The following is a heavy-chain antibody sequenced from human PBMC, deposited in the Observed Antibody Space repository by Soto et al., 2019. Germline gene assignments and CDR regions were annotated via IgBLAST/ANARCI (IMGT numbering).Heavy chain of an antibody. Sequence: GGSLRLSCAASGFTFSSYSMNWVRQAPGKGLEWVSSISSSSSYIYYADSVKGRFTLSRDNAKNSLYLQMNSLRAEDTAVYYCARGYSYGKKGFDYWGQGTLVTVSS. CDR3: ARGYSYGKKGFDY. J-gene: IGHJ4*02. V-gene: IGHV3-21*01. CDR1: GFTFSSYS. CDR2: ISSSSSYI. D-gene: IGHD5-18*01.